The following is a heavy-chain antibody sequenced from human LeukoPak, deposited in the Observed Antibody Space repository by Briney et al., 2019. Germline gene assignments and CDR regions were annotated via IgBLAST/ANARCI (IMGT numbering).Heavy chain of an antibody. CDR1: GYTFTSYG. V-gene: IGHV1-18*01. J-gene: IGHJ4*02. CDR3: ARIQYSGYDSGY. D-gene: IGHD5-12*01. CDR2: ISAYNGNT. Sequence: ASVEVSCKASGYTFTSYGISWVRQAPGQGLEWMGWISAYNGNTNYAQKLQGRVTMTTDTSTSTAYMELRSLRSDDTAVYYCARIQYSGYDSGYWGQGTLVTVSS.